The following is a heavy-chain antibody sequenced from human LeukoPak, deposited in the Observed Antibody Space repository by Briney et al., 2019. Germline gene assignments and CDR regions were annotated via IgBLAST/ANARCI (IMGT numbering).Heavy chain of an antibody. D-gene: IGHD4-17*01. CDR2: IYHSGST. J-gene: IGHJ5*02. Sequence: SETLSLTCAVSGYSISSGYYWGWIRQPPGKGLEWIGSIYHSGSTYYNPSLKRRVTISVDTSKDQFSLNLSSVTAADTAVYYCARHDYGPNWFDPGGQGTLVTVSS. CDR3: ARHDYGPNWFDP. V-gene: IGHV4-38-2*01. CDR1: GYSISSGYY.